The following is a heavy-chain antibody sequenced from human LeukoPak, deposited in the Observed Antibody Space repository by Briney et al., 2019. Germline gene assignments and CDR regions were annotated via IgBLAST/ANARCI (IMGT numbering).Heavy chain of an antibody. CDR3: ATENLGYCSRTSCAYFDY. CDR1: GYTLTELS. J-gene: IGHJ4*02. CDR2: FDPEDGET. V-gene: IGHV1-24*01. Sequence: ASVKVSCKVSGYTLTELSMHWVRQAPGKGLEWMGGFDPEDGETIYAQKFQGRVTMTEDTSTDTAYMELSSLRSEDTAVYYCATENLGYCSRTSCAYFDYWGQGTLVTVSS. D-gene: IGHD2-2*01.